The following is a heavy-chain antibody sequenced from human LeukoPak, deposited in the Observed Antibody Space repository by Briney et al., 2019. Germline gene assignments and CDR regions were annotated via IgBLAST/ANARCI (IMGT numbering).Heavy chain of an antibody. CDR1: GFIVNTNY. D-gene: IGHD4-17*01. V-gene: IGHV3-53*01. J-gene: IGHJ4*02. Sequence: PGGSLRLSCAASGFIVNTNYMTWVRQAPGRGLEWVSFIYADGNTYYADSVKGRFTISRDISKNAVYLQMNSLRAEDTAVYYCARDSYGDANFDSWDQGTLVTVSS. CDR2: IYADGNT. CDR3: ARDSYGDANFDS.